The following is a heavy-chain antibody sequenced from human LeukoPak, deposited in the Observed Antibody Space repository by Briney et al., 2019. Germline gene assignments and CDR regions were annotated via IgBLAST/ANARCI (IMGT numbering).Heavy chain of an antibody. CDR3: ARERGASTDRAFDI. D-gene: IGHD2-15*01. J-gene: IGHJ3*02. CDR1: GGSISSYY. Sequence: SGTLSLTCTVSGGSISSYYWSWIRQPAGKGLDWIGRIYTSEGTNYSPSLKSRVTMSVDTSKNQFSLKLSSVTAADTAVYYCARERGASTDRAFDIWGQGTMVTVSS. V-gene: IGHV4-4*07. CDR2: IYTSEGT.